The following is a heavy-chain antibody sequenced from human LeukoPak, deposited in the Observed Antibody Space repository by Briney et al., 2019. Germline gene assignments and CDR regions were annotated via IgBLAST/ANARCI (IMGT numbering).Heavy chain of an antibody. J-gene: IGHJ6*02. CDR2: IYSGGST. Sequence: GGSLRLSCAASGFTVSSNYMSWVRRAPGKGLEWVSVIYSGGSTYYADSVKGRFTISRDNSKNTLYLQMNSLRAEDTAVYYCARSDSSGYRPYYYYGMDVWGQGTTVTVSS. CDR1: GFTVSSNY. V-gene: IGHV3-66*01. D-gene: IGHD3-22*01. CDR3: ARSDSSGYRPYYYYGMDV.